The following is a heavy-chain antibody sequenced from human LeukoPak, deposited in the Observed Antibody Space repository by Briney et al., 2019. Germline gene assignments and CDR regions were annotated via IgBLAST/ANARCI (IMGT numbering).Heavy chain of an antibody. CDR1: GGSISSGGYS. V-gene: IGHV4-34*01. CDR2: INHSGST. Sequence: SETLSLTCAVSGGSISSGGYSWSWIRQPPGKGLEWIGEINHSGSTNYNPSLKSRVTISVDTSKNQFSLKLSSVTAADTAVYYCARETDINAFDIWGQGTMVTVSS. J-gene: IGHJ3*02. D-gene: IGHD5-12*01. CDR3: ARETDINAFDI.